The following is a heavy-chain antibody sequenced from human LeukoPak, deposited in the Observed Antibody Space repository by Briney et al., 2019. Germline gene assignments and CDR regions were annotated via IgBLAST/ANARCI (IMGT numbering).Heavy chain of an antibody. CDR2: INHSGST. J-gene: IGHJ5*02. D-gene: IGHD3-10*01. Sequence: SETLSLTCAVYGGSFSGYYWSWIRQPPGKGLEWIGEINHSGSTNYNPSLKSRVTISVDTSKNQFSLKLSSVTAADTAVYYCARRPRSGMVRGRNHWFDPWGQGTLVTVSS. CDR1: GGSFSGYY. CDR3: ARRPRSGMVRGRNHWFDP. V-gene: IGHV4-34*01.